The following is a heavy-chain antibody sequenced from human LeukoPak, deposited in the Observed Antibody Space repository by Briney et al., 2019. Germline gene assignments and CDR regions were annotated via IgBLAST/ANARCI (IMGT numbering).Heavy chain of an antibody. CDR2: INPNSGGT. D-gene: IGHD6-13*01. V-gene: IGHV1-2*02. CDR1: GYTFIGYY. CDR3: ARDWYSSSFLRYYMDV. Sequence: ASVKVSCKASGYTFIGYYMHWVRQAPGQGLEWMGWINPNSGGTNYAQKFQGRVTMTRDTSISTAYMELSRLRSDDTAVYYCARDWYSSSFLRYYMDVWGKGTTVTVSS. J-gene: IGHJ6*03.